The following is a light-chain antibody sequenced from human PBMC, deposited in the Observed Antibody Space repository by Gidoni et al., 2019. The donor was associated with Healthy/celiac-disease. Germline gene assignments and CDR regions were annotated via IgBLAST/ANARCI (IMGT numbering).Light chain of an antibody. CDR1: QSVSSN. Sequence: ELVITQSPATLSVSPGERAPLSCRASQSVSSNLAWYQQKPGQAPRLLIYGASTRATGIPARFSGSGSGTEFTLTISSLQSEDFAVYYCQQYNNWPPYTFGQGTKLEIK. V-gene: IGKV3-15*01. J-gene: IGKJ2*01. CDR3: QQYNNWPPYT. CDR2: GAS.